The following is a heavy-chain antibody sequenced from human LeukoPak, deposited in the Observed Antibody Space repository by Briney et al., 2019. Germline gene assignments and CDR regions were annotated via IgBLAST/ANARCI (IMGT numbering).Heavy chain of an antibody. CDR3: ARTSETYNWFDP. D-gene: IGHD1-26*01. CDR2: ISAYNGNT. V-gene: IGHV1-18*01. CDR1: GYAFTSYG. J-gene: IGHJ5*02. Sequence: ASVKVSCKASGYAFTSYGISWVRQAPGQGLEWMGWISAYNGNTNYAQKLQGRVTMTTDTSTSTAYVELRSLRSDDTALYYCARTSETYNWFDPWGQGTLVTVSS.